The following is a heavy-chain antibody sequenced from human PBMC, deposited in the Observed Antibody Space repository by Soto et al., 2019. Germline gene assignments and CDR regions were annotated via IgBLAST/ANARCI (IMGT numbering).Heavy chain of an antibody. V-gene: IGHV1-18*01. D-gene: IGHD3-22*01. CDR1: GYTFSSYG. CDR3: GRGGYYDSSGSRNYHFYGMDV. CDR2: ISPYDDYT. J-gene: IGHJ6*01. Sequence: QVHLVRSGGEVKKPGASVKVFCKTSGYTFSSYGVNWVRQAPGRGLEWMGWISPYDDYTDYAQKFQGRVSMSTDTSTKTAYMELRSLRSDDTAVYYCGRGGYYDSSGSRNYHFYGMDVWGQGTTVIVSS.